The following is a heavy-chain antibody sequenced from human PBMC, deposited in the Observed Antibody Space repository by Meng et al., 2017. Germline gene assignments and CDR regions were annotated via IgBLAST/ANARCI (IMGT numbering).Heavy chain of an antibody. J-gene: IGHJ4*02. CDR1: GGSISSSSYY. D-gene: IGHD1-26*01. CDR2: IYYSGST. Sequence: GSLRLSCTVSGGSISSSSYYWGWIRQPPGKGLEWIGSIYYSGSTYYNPSLKSRVTISVDTSKNQFSLKLSSVGAADTAVYYCTRASVWYSGGYWGQGTLVTVSS. V-gene: IGHV4-39*07. CDR3: TRASVWYSGGY.